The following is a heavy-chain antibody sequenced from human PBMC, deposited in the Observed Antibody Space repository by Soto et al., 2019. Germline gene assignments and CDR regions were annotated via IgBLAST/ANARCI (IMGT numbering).Heavy chain of an antibody. CDR3: ALLPSDYGDYGALFDY. Sequence: QITLKESGPTLVKPTQTLTLTCTFSGFSLSTSGVGVGWIRQPPGKALEWLALIYWDDDKRYSPSLKSRLTITKDTSKNQVVLTMTNMDPVDTATYYCALLPSDYGDYGALFDYWGQGTLVTVSS. CDR1: GFSLSTSGVG. V-gene: IGHV2-5*02. CDR2: IYWDDDK. D-gene: IGHD4-17*01. J-gene: IGHJ4*02.